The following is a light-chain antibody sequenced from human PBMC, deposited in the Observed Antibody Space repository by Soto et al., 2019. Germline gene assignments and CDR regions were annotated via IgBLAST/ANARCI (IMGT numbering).Light chain of an antibody. CDR2: DAS. CDR1: QSVSSY. Sequence: EIVLTQSPATLSLSPGERATLSCRASQSVSSYLAWNQQKPGQAPSLLIYDASNRATGIPARFSGSGSGTDFTLTISSLEPDDFAVYYCEQRSDWPSTFGGGTKVQIK. V-gene: IGKV3-11*01. J-gene: IGKJ4*01. CDR3: EQRSDWPST.